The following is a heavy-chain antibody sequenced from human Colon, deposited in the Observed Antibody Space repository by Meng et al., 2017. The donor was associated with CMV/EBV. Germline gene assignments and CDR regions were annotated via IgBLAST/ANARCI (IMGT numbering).Heavy chain of an antibody. CDR1: GFPFRTYA. V-gene: IGHV3-30-3*02. CDR3: AKEWAPHEHFDY. CDR2: ISSDGNLQ. Sequence: GESLKISCAASGFPFRTYAMHWVRQAPGKGREWVAVISSDGNLQHYADSLKGRFTISRDNSKNTLYLQMNSLRAEDTAVYYCAKEWAPHEHFDYWGQGTLVTVSS. J-gene: IGHJ4*02.